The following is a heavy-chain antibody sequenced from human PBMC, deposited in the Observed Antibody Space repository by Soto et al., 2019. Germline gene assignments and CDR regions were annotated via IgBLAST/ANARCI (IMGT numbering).Heavy chain of an antibody. CDR1: GYTFTHYW. CDR3: AAPSLSYAMDV. Sequence: GASLKISCKGSGYTFTHYWIGWVRQMPGKGLEWMGIIYPGDSDTKYNPSFQGQVTISADKSITTTYLQWSSLKASDTAIYYCAAPSLSYAMDVRGQAITVTVS. J-gene: IGHJ6*02. CDR2: IYPGDSDT. V-gene: IGHV5-51*01.